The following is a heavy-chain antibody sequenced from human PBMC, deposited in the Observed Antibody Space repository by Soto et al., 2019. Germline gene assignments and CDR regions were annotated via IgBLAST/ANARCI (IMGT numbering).Heavy chain of an antibody. J-gene: IGHJ5*02. D-gene: IGHD6-6*01. V-gene: IGHV4-31*03. Sequence: SETLSLTCTVSGGSISSGGYYWSWIRQHPGKGLEWIGYIYYSGRTYYNPSLHSRVSIAVDTTENQFSQKLTSVTAADTSVYYCARGSFSSSSSWFDPWGRGTLVTVSS. CDR2: IYYSGRT. CDR3: ARGSFSSSSSWFDP. CDR1: GGSISSGGYY.